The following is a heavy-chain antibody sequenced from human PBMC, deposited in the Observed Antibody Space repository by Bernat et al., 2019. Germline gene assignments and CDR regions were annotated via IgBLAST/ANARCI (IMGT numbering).Heavy chain of an antibody. V-gene: IGHV1-18*01. J-gene: IGHJ6*02. CDR1: GYTFTSYG. D-gene: IGHD6-13*01. CDR3: ARVPPGEGSSWYGAYYYYYGMDV. CDR2: IGAYNGNT. Sequence: QVQLVQSGAEVKKPGASVKVSCKASGYTFTSYGISWVRQAPGQGLEWMGWIGAYNGNTNYAQKLQGRVTMTTDTSTSTAYMELRSLRSDDTAVYYCARVPPGEGSSWYGAYYYYYGMDVWGQGTTVTVSS.